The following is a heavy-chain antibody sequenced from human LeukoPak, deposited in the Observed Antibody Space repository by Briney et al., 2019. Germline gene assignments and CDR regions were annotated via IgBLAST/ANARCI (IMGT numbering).Heavy chain of an antibody. Sequence: ASVKVSCKASGYTFTSYGISWVRQAPGQGREWMGWISAYNGNTNYAQKPQGRVTMTTDTSTSTAYMELRSLRSDDTAVYYCARSDYGDYVGAFDIWGQGTMVTVSS. CDR1: GYTFTSYG. CDR3: ARSDYGDYVGAFDI. D-gene: IGHD4-17*01. CDR2: ISAYNGNT. V-gene: IGHV1-18*01. J-gene: IGHJ3*02.